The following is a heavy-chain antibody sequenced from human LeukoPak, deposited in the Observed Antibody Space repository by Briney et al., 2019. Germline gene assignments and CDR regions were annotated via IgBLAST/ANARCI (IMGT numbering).Heavy chain of an antibody. V-gene: IGHV4-39*07. D-gene: IGHD1-1*01. CDR3: ARDQLGMDV. CDR2: IYYSGST. Sequence: PSETLSLTCTVSGGSISSSSYYWGWIRQPPGKGLEWIGSIYYSGSTYYNPSLKSRVTISVDTSKNQFSLKLSSVTAADTAVYYCARDQLGMDVWGKGTTVTVSS. J-gene: IGHJ6*03. CDR1: GGSISSSSYY.